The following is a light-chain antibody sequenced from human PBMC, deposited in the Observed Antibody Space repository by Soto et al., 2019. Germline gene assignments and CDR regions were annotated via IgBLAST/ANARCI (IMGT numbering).Light chain of an antibody. CDR2: DAS. V-gene: IGKV3-20*01. CDR3: QQYGSSPPLT. J-gene: IGKJ4*01. Sequence: EIVLTQSPATLSLSPGGRATLSCRASQSVSSSYLAWYQQKPGQAPRLLIYDASSRATGIPDRFSGSGSGTDFILTISRLEPEDSAVYYCQQYGSSPPLTFGGGTKVEIK. CDR1: QSVSSSY.